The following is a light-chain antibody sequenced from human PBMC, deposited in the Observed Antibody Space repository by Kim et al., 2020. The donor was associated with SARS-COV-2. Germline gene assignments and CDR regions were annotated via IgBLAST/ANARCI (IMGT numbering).Light chain of an antibody. V-gene: IGKV3-15*01. Sequence: EIVMTQSPATLSVSPGERATLSCRASQSVNSNLAWYQQKAGQAPRLLIYGASTRATGIPARFSGSGSGTEFTLTITSLQSEDFAVYYCQKYNNWSTFGRGTKVDIK. CDR3: QKYNNWST. J-gene: IGKJ4*02. CDR1: QSVNSN. CDR2: GAS.